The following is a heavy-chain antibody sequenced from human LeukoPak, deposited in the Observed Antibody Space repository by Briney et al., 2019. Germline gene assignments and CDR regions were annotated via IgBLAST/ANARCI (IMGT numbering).Heavy chain of an antibody. Sequence: GGSLRLSCAASGFTFSSYAMSWVRQAPGKWLEWVSSISGSGGSTYYADSVKGRFTISRDNSKNTLYLQMNSLRAEDTAVYYCATSRGYYYDSSGYYYFDYWGQGTLVTVSS. V-gene: IGHV3-23*01. CDR2: ISGSGGST. CDR3: ATSRGYYYDSSGYYYFDY. D-gene: IGHD3-22*01. J-gene: IGHJ4*02. CDR1: GFTFSSYA.